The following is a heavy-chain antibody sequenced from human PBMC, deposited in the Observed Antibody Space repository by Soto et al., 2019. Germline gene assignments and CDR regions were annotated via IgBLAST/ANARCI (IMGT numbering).Heavy chain of an antibody. CDR3: ARTSGDYARLFDY. CDR2: ISGSAGTT. Sequence: EVQLLESGGGVVQPGGSLRLSCAASGLTFSYSAMSWVRQAPGKGLEWVSLISGSAGTTDYAHSVKGRFTISRDNSKNTLYLQMNSLRADDTAVYYCARTSGDYARLFDYWGQGTLVTVSS. D-gene: IGHD4-17*01. V-gene: IGHV3-23*01. J-gene: IGHJ4*02. CDR1: GLTFSYSA.